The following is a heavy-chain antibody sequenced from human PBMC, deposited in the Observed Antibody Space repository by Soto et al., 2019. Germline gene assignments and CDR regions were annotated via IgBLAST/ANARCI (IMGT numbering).Heavy chain of an antibody. D-gene: IGHD3-9*01. CDR2: IYYSGST. Sequence: SETLSLTCTVSGGSISSSSYYWGWIRQPPGKGLEWIGSIYYSGSTYYNPSLKSRVTISVDTSKNQFSLKLSSVTAADTAVYYCARQSGNDILTGYLAQFDYWGQGTLVTVSS. V-gene: IGHV4-39*01. CDR3: ARQSGNDILTGYLAQFDY. CDR1: GGSISSSSYY. J-gene: IGHJ4*02.